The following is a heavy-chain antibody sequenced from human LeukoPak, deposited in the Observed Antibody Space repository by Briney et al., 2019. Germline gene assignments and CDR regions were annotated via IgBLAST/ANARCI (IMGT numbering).Heavy chain of an antibody. CDR3: ARDQGIAVAVGGY. CDR2: ISSSSSYI. D-gene: IGHD6-19*01. CDR1: GFTFSSYS. Sequence: GGSLRLSCAASGFTFSSYSMNWVRQAPGKGLAKVSSISSSSSYIYYADSVKGRFTISRDNAKNSLYLQMNSLRAEDTAVYYCARDQGIAVAVGGYWGQGTLVTVSS. J-gene: IGHJ4*02. V-gene: IGHV3-21*01.